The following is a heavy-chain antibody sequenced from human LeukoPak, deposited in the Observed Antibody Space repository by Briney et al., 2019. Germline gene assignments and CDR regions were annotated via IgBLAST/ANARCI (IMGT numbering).Heavy chain of an antibody. J-gene: IGHJ4*02. V-gene: IGHV5-51*01. CDR2: IYPGDSDT. D-gene: IGHD3-9*01. CDR3: ARHEAYYDILTGYPTLLDY. CDR1: GYSFTSYW. Sequence: KPGESLKIPCKGSGYSFTSYWIGWVRQMPGKGLEWMGIIYPGDSDTRYSPSFQGQVTISADKSISTAYLQWSSLKASDTAMYYCARHEAYYDILTGYPTLLDYWGQGTLVTVSS.